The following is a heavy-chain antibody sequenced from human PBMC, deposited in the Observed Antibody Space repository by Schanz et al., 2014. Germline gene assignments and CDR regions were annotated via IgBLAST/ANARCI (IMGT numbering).Heavy chain of an antibody. CDR1: GFTFSYYN. J-gene: IGHJ4*02. Sequence: EVQLVESGGGLVKPGGSLRLSCAASGFTFSYYNMNWVRQAPGKGLEWVSSISNGGGYIYYADSVKGRFTISRDNAKNSVYLQMHSLRAEDTAVYYCARGSQWLVMGMTNYFDYWGQGSLVTVSS. CDR3: ARGSQWLVMGMTNYFDY. D-gene: IGHD6-19*01. V-gene: IGHV3-21*01. CDR2: ISNGGGYI.